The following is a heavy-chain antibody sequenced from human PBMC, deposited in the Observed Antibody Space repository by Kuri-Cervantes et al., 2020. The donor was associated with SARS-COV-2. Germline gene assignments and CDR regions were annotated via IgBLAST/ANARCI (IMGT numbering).Heavy chain of an antibody. CDR2: INPDSSGT. CDR1: GYTFTSYG. J-gene: IGHJ2*01. CDR3: TRALNDFWSGYYSSWYFDL. Sequence: ASVKVSCKASGYTFTSYGISWVRQALGQGLEWMGWINPDSSGTDYAEKFQGRVTMTRDMSISTAYMELSRLRSDDTAVYYCTRALNDFWSGYYSSWYFDLWGRGTLVTVSS. D-gene: IGHD3-3*01. V-gene: IGHV1-2*02.